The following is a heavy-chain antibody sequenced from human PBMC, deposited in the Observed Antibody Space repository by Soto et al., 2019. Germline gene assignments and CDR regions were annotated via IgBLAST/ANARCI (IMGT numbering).Heavy chain of an antibody. CDR2: IYYSGST. CDR1: GGSISSGGYY. Sequence: NPSETLALTCTVSGGSISSGGYYWSWIRQHPGKGLEWIGYIYYSGSTYYNPSLKSRVTISVDTSKNQFSLKLSSVTAADTAVYYCARWETMVRGVIANWFDPWGQGTLVTVSS. D-gene: IGHD3-10*01. V-gene: IGHV4-31*03. J-gene: IGHJ5*02. CDR3: ARWETMVRGVIANWFDP.